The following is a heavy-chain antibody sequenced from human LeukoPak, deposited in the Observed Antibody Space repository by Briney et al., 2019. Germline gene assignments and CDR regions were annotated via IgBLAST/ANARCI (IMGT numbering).Heavy chain of an antibody. D-gene: IGHD2-15*01. J-gene: IGHJ4*02. CDR2: ITPIFGTA. V-gene: IGHV1-69*05. Sequence: SVKVSCKASGGTFISYAISWVRQAPGQGLEWMGRITPIFGTANYAQKFQGRVTITTDESTSTAYMELSSLRSEDTAVYYCARDDCSGGSCYGIGYWGQGTLVTVSS. CDR3: ARDDCSGGSCYGIGY. CDR1: GGTFISYA.